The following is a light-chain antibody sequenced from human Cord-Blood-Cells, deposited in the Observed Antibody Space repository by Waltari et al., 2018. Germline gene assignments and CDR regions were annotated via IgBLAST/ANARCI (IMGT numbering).Light chain of an antibody. CDR2: SNN. V-gene: IGLV1-44*01. J-gene: IGLJ3*02. Sequence: QSVLTQPPSASGTPGQRVTISCSGSSSNIGSNTVNWYQQLPGTAPKLLIYSNNQRPSGVPDLCSGSKSGTSASLAISGLQSEDEADYYCAAWDDSLNGWVFGGGTKLTVL. CDR1: SSNIGSNT. CDR3: AAWDDSLNGWV.